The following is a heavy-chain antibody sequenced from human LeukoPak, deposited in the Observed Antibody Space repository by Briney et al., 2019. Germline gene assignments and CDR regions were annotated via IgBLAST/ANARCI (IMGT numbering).Heavy chain of an antibody. CDR2: IKQDGSEK. CDR3: ARGGDYDILTGHFDY. D-gene: IGHD3-9*01. Sequence: GGSLRLSCAASGFTFNSYWMSWVRQAPGKGLEWVTNIKQDGSEKYYVDSVKGRFTISRDNAKNSLYLQMNSLRAEDTAVYYCARGGDYDILTGHFDYWGQGTLVTVSS. CDR1: GFTFNSYW. J-gene: IGHJ4*02. V-gene: IGHV3-7*03.